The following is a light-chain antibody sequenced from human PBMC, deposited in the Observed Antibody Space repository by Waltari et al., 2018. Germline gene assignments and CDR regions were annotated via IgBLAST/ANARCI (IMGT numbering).Light chain of an antibody. J-gene: IGLJ1*01. CDR2: GVT. CDR3: CSFATSKTYV. V-gene: IGLV2-14*01. Sequence: QSALTQPASVSGSPGQSITISCTGTNNDIGAYHYVSWYQQHPGKGPKLMIFGVTSRPSGVSNRFSGSKPGNTASLTISGIQAEDEADYYCCSFATSKTYVFGTGTKVTVL. CDR1: NNDIGAYHY.